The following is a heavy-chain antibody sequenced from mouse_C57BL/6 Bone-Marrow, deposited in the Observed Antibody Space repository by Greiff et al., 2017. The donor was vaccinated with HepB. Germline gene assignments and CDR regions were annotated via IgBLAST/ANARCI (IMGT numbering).Heavy chain of an antibody. CDR2: IDPEDGDT. D-gene: IGHD1-1*01. V-gene: IGHV14-1*01. CDR1: GFNIKDYY. Sequence: VQLQQSGAELVRPGASVKLSCTASGFNIKDYYMHWVKQRPEQGLEWIGRIDPEDGDTEYAPKFQGKATMTADTSSNTAYLQLSSLTSEDTAVYYCTTIYYYGSSLLYFDVWGTGTTVTVSS. CDR3: TTIYYYGSSLLYFDV. J-gene: IGHJ1*03.